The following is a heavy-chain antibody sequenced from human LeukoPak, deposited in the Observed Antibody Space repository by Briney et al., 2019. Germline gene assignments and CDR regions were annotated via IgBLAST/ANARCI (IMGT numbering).Heavy chain of an antibody. Sequence: GGSLRLSCAASGFTFSSYAMSWVRQAPGKGLEWVSAISGSGGSTSYADSVKGRFTISRDNSKNTLYLQMNSLRAEDTAVYYCAKDGLYDYVWGSYRLVNWFDPWGQGTLVTVSS. CDR1: GFTFSSYA. CDR3: AKDGLYDYVWGSYRLVNWFDP. D-gene: IGHD3-16*02. V-gene: IGHV3-23*01. CDR2: ISGSGGST. J-gene: IGHJ5*02.